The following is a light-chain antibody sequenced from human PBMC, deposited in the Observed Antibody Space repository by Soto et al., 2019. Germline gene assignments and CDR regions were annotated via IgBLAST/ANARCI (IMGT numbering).Light chain of an antibody. J-gene: IGKJ2*01. CDR3: QQYDNLPPYT. Sequence: DIQMTQSPSSLSASVGDRVTITCRTSQSISSNLNWYQQAPGKAPKLLIYDASNLETGVPSRFSGSGSGTDFTFTISSLQPEDIATYYCQQYDNLPPYTFGQGTKVDIK. CDR1: QSISSN. V-gene: IGKV1-33*01. CDR2: DAS.